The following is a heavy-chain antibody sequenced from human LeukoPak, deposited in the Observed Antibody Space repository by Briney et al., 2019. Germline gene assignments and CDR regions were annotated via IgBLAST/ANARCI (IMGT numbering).Heavy chain of an antibody. CDR3: ARDPGNSGYSDY. Sequence: GGSLRLSCAASGFTFSDYYMSWIRQAPGKGLEWVSYISSSSSYTDYADSVKGRFTISRDNAKNSLNLQMNSLRAEDTAVYYCARDPGNSGYSDYGGRGTLVTV. J-gene: IGHJ4*02. CDR2: ISSSSSYT. CDR1: GFTFSDYY. V-gene: IGHV3-11*05. D-gene: IGHD5-12*01.